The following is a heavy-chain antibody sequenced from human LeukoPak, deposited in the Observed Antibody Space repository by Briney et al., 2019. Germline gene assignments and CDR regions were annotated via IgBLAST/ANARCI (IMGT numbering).Heavy chain of an antibody. CDR2: ISSSGGTI. Sequence: PGGSLRLSCAASGFTFSSYTMNWVRQAPGKGLEWVSYISSSGGTIYYADSVKGRFTISRDNAKNSLYLQMNSPRAEDTAVYYCAKDPHSSGYNWFDPWGQGTLVTVSS. CDR1: GFTFSSYT. J-gene: IGHJ5*02. CDR3: AKDPHSSGYNWFDP. V-gene: IGHV3-48*04. D-gene: IGHD6-19*01.